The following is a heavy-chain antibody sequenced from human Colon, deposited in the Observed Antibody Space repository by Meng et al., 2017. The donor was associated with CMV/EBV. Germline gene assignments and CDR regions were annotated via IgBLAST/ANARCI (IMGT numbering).Heavy chain of an antibody. CDR1: GYTFTANH. Sequence: QVQLAQSGTEVNKPGASVKVSCQTSGYTFTANHLHWVRQAPGQGLECMGWIYPQDGGTYFAQKFQDRVTLIRDTSITTAYMELSGLTSDDTAIYYCVRESWYFDFWGEGTLVTVSS. CDR3: VRESWYFDF. V-gene: IGHV1-2*02. CDR2: IYPQDGGT. J-gene: IGHJ4*02. D-gene: IGHD6-13*01.